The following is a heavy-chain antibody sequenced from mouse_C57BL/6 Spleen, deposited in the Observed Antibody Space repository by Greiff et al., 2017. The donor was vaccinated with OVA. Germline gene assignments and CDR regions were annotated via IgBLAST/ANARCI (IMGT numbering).Heavy chain of an antibody. J-gene: IGHJ3*01. CDR2: ISDGGSYT. D-gene: IGHD1-1*01. CDR3: AREGDYYTWFAY. Sequence: EVQRVESGGGLVKPGGSLKLSCAASGFTFSSYAMSWVRQTPEKRLEWVATISDGGSYTYYPDNVKGRFTISRDNAKNNLYLQMSHLKSEDTAMYYCAREGDYYTWFAYWGQGTLVTVSA. V-gene: IGHV5-4*01. CDR1: GFTFSSYA.